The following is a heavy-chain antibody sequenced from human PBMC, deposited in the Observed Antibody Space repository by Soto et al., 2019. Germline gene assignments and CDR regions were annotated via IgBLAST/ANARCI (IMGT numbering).Heavy chain of an antibody. Sequence: QLQLQESGPGLVKPSETLSLTCTVSGGSISSSSYYWGWIRQPPGKGLEWMGSIYYSGSTYYNPSRKSRVTISVDTSKNQFSLKLSSVTAADTAVYYCAGCVGWGGDIQYYYYGMDVWGQGTTVTVSS. CDR1: GGSISSSSYY. D-gene: IGHD3-16*01. CDR2: IYYSGST. V-gene: IGHV4-39*01. J-gene: IGHJ6*02. CDR3: AGCVGWGGDIQYYYYGMDV.